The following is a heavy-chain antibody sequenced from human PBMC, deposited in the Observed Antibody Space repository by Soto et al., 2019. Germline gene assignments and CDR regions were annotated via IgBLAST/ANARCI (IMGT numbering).Heavy chain of an antibody. CDR1: GFTFSSYW. J-gene: IGHJ4*02. CDR2: IKQDGSEK. V-gene: IGHV3-7*01. CDR3: ARDWGCGRAAAGY. D-gene: IGHD6-13*01. Sequence: EVQLVESGGGLVQPGGSLRLSCAASGFTFSSYWMSWVRQAPGKGLEWVANIKQDGSEKYYVDSVKGRFTISRDNAKNSLYLQMNSLRAEDTAVYYCARDWGCGRAAAGYWGQGTLVTVSS.